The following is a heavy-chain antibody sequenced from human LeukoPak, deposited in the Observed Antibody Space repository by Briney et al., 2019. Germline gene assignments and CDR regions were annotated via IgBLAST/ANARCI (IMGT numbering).Heavy chain of an antibody. J-gene: IGHJ4*02. CDR2: ISGSGDNT. Sequence: GGSLRLSCAASGFTFSNYNMSWVRQAPGKGLEWVSGISGSGDNTYYADSVKGRFTISGDNSKNTLYVQVNSLGTADTAAYYCAKGSYYDSSGSFYFDYWGQGTLVTVSS. D-gene: IGHD3-22*01. V-gene: IGHV3-23*01. CDR1: GFTFSNYN. CDR3: AKGSYYDSSGSFYFDY.